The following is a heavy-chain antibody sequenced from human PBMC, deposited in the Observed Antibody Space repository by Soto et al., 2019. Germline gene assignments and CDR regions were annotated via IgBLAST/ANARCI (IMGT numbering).Heavy chain of an antibody. D-gene: IGHD6-19*01. CDR2: INAGNGNT. CDR3: ARTLAGTYALDY. J-gene: IGHJ4*02. CDR1: GYTFTSYA. V-gene: IGHV1-3*01. Sequence: QVQLVQSGAEVKKPGASVKLSCRASGYTFTSYALHWVRQAPGQRLEWMGWINAGNGNTRYSQNFQGRVTISRDTTASTAYMELSSLKSEDTAIYYCARTLAGTYALDYWGQGTLVTVSS.